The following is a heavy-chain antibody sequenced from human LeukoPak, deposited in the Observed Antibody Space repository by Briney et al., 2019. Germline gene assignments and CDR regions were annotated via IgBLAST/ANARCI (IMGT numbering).Heavy chain of an antibody. CDR3: ARDRGWELQPYGMDV. CDR1: GYTFTSYG. Sequence: ASVKVACKAFGYTFTSYGISGVRQAPGQGLKWMGWISTYNRNKNYAQKVQGRVTMSTDKSTSTAYMELRSLTTDDTAVYYCARDRGWELQPYGMDVWGQGTTVTVSS. J-gene: IGHJ6*02. V-gene: IGHV1-18*01. CDR2: ISTYNRNK. D-gene: IGHD1-26*01.